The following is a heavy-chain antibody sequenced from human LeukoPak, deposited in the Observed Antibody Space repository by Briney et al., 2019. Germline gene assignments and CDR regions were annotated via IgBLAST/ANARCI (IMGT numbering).Heavy chain of an antibody. CDR1: GYSISSGYY. CDR2: IYHSGST. CDR3: ARRKGFGEGYFDS. Sequence: SETLSLTCTVSGYSISSGYYWGWIRQPPGKGLEWIGSIYHSGSTYYNPSLKSRVTISVDTSKNQFSLKLTSVTAADTAVYYCARRKGFGEGYFDSWGQGTLVTVSS. J-gene: IGHJ4*02. V-gene: IGHV4-38-2*02. D-gene: IGHD3-10*01.